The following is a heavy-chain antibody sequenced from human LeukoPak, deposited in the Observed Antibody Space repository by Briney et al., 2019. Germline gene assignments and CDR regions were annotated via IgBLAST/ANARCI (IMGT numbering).Heavy chain of an antibody. CDR3: ARAPSEIGGDFPEQFRH. CDR1: GFTFSTYW. V-gene: IGHV3-74*01. CDR2: IKSDGST. J-gene: IGHJ1*01. Sequence: PGGSLRLSCAASGFTFSTYWMHGVRQAPGKGLVWVSRIKSDGSTNYADSVKGRFTISRDNAKNTVSLQMNSLRPEDTGVYYCARAPSEIGGDFPEQFRHLGASTLVTVSS. D-gene: IGHD2-21*01.